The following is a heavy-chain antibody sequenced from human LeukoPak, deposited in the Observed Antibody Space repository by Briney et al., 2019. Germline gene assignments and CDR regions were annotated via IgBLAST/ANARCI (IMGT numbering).Heavy chain of an antibody. CDR1: GYTFTDYY. CDR3: ARGLYAIANYVEDAFEI. V-gene: IGHV1-2*02. Sequence: GASVKVSCKASGYTFTDYYMHWVRRAPGQGLEWMGWINPNSGGTNYAQKFQGRVTMTRDTSISTAYMELSRLRSDDTAVYYCARGLYAIANYVEDAFEIWGQGTMVTVSS. CDR2: INPNSGGT. D-gene: IGHD4/OR15-4a*01. J-gene: IGHJ3*02.